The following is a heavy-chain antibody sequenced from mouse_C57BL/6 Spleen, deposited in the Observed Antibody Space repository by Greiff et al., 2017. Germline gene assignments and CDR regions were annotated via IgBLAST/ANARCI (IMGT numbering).Heavy chain of an antibody. CDR2: INPNYGTT. V-gene: IGHV1-39*01. Sequence: VHVKQSGPELVKPGASVKISCKASGYSFTDYNMNWVKQSNGKSLEWIGVINPNYGTTSYNQKFKGKATLTVDQSSSTAYMQLNSLTSEDSAVYYCARSRDYYGSSYGWFAYWGQGTLVTVSA. D-gene: IGHD1-1*01. CDR1: GYSFTDYN. CDR3: ARSRDYYGSSYGWFAY. J-gene: IGHJ3*01.